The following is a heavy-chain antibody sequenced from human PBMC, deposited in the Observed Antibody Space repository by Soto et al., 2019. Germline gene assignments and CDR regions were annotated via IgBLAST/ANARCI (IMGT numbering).Heavy chain of an antibody. D-gene: IGHD2-21*02. CDR1: GYTFTSYG. J-gene: IGHJ4*02. CDR3: ARVLGGDPGY. V-gene: IGHV1-18*01. Sequence: QVQLVQSGAEVKKPGASVKVSCKASGYTFTSYGISWVRQAPGQGLEWMGWISAYNGNTNYAQKLQGRVTMTTDTTTSKTYLELRRLNDDDTAVYSCARVLGGDPGYWGQGTPVTVSS. CDR2: ISAYNGNT.